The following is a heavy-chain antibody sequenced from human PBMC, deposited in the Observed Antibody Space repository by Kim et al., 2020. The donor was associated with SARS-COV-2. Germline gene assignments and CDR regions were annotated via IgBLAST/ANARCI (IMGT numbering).Heavy chain of an antibody. V-gene: IGHV3-48*03. CDR3: AREGGYYFDY. J-gene: IGHJ4*02. Sequence: TRSYADSLKGRFTISRDNAKNSLYLQMNSLRAEDTAVDYCAREGGYYFDYWGQGTLVTVSS. CDR2: TR.